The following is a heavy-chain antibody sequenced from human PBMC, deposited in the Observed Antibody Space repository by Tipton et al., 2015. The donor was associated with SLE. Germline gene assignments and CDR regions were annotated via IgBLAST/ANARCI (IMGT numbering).Heavy chain of an antibody. CDR1: GFTFTSYA. CDR2: LSGSGGST. D-gene: IGHD3-3*01. V-gene: IGHV3-23*01. Sequence: SLRLSCAASGFTFTSYAMNWVRQAPGKGLEWVSGLSGSGGSTYYADSVKGRFTVSRDNSQNTLYLQMNSLRAEDTAVYYCARGATIFGVVTYYYYYYMDVWGKGTTVTVSS. J-gene: IGHJ6*03. CDR3: ARGATIFGVVTYYYYYYMDV.